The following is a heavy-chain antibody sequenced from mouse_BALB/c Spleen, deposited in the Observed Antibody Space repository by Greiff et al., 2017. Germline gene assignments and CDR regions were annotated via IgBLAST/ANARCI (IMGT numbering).Heavy chain of an antibody. CDR2: INPGSGGT. Sequence: QVQLQQSGAELVRPGTSVKVSCKASGYAFTNYLIEWVKQRPGQGLEWIGVINPGSGGTNYNEKFKGKATLTADKSSSTAYMQLSSLTSDDSAVYFCAREGYDGYPHYYAMDYWGQGTSVTVSS. CDR3: AREGYDGYPHYYAMDY. V-gene: IGHV1-54*01. D-gene: IGHD2-3*01. J-gene: IGHJ4*01. CDR1: GYAFTNYL.